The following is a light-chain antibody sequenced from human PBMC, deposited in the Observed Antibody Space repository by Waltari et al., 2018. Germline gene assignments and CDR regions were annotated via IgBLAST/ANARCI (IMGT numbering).Light chain of an antibody. CDR2: EGS. V-gene: IGLV2-23*01. CDR1: TSDVGNYNL. CDR3: CSSAGRSTL. Sequence: QSALTQPASVSGSPGPSITISCTGTTSDVGNYNLVSWYQQHPGKAPKPLIYEGSRRPSGISNRFSGSTSGNTASLTISGLQAEDEADYCCSSAGRSTLFGGGTKLTLL. J-gene: IGLJ2*01.